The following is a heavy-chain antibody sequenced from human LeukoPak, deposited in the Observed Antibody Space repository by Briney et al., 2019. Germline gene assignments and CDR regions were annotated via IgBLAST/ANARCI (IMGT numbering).Heavy chain of an antibody. Sequence: SDTLSLTCTVSGGSINNYYWNWIRQPPGKGLELIGYIYYSVSGGGTKHNPSLKSPITISADTSKNQFSLKLSSVTAADTAVYYCAGGGTMPTVPLWGQGTLVTVSS. CDR3: AGGGTMPTVPL. CDR1: GGSINNYY. CDR2: IYYSVSGGGT. V-gene: IGHV4-59*08. J-gene: IGHJ4*02. D-gene: IGHD4-17*01.